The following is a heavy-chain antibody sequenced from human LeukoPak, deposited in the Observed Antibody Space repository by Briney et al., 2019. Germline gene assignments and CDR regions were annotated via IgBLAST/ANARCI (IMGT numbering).Heavy chain of an antibody. V-gene: IGHV4-39*01. D-gene: IGHD4-17*01. Sequence: SETLSLTCTVSGGSISSSSYYWGWIRQPPGKGLEWIGSIYYSGSTYYNPSLKSRVTISVDTSKNQFSLKLSSVTAADTAVYYCARRLEPYYGDYAWFDPWGQGTLVTVSS. CDR3: ARRLEPYYGDYAWFDP. J-gene: IGHJ5*02. CDR2: IYYSGST. CDR1: GGSISSSSYY.